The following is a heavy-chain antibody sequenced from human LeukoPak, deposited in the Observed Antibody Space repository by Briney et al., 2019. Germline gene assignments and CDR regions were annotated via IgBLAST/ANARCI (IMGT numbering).Heavy chain of an antibody. CDR2: INTSGES. CDR3: ARLGSYHDF. V-gene: IGHV4-4*09. Sequence: SETLSLTCTVSGASISNYYWSWIRQPPEKGLEWIAQINTSGESRYYPFLESRLTTSIDTSRNQVSLKLTSVAAADTAVYFCARLGSYHDFWGQGALVTVSS. CDR1: GASISNYY. J-gene: IGHJ4*02. D-gene: IGHD1-26*01.